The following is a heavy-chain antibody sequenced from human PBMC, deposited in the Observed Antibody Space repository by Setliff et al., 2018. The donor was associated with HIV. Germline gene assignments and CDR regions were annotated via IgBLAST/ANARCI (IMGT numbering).Heavy chain of an antibody. Sequence: GASVKVSCKTSGYTFINYGITWVRQAPGQGLEWMGWISPYNGNTNYAQKVQGRVTMTRDTSSSTAYMELRSLRSDDTAVYYCAREGGYCSSTSCYPPAYHYYGMDVWGQGTTVTVSS. D-gene: IGHD2-2*01. CDR2: ISPYNGNT. CDR1: GYTFINYG. V-gene: IGHV1-18*04. CDR3: AREGGYCSSTSCYPPAYHYYGMDV. J-gene: IGHJ6*02.